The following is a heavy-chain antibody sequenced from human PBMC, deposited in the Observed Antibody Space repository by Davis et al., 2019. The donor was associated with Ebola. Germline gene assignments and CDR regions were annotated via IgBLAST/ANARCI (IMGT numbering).Heavy chain of an antibody. V-gene: IGHV3-48*01. CDR1: GFRFSTYT. D-gene: IGHD3-9*01. CDR3: TRGGRWYDIMTEASLMDV. Sequence: GESLKISCAASGFRFSTYTMNWVRQAPGKGLEWISYISSSSTNIYYADPVKGRFTVSRDNAENSLFLQMDSLRAENAADYYGTRGGRWYDIMTEASLMDVWGKGTTVVVSS. CDR2: ISSSSTNI. J-gene: IGHJ6*04.